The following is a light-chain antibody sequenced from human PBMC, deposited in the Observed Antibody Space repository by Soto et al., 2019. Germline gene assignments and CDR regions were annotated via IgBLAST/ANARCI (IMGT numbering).Light chain of an antibody. CDR3: HHFGSLPET. V-gene: IGKV3-20*01. J-gene: IGKJ1*01. CDR1: QSVASSY. Sequence: EIVLTQSPGTLSLSPGERATLFCRASQSVASSYLAWYQQKPGRAPRLLFYSASSRATGIPDRFSGSGSGTDFTLTISRLEPEDFAVYYCHHFGSLPETFGQGTNVE. CDR2: SAS.